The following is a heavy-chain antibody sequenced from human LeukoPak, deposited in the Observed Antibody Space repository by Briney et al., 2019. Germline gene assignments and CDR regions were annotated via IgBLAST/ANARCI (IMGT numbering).Heavy chain of an antibody. D-gene: IGHD6-13*01. Sequence: PGGSLRLSCAASGFTFSSYSMNWVRQTPGKGLEWVSSISRSSSYIYYADSVKGRFTISRDNAKNSLYLQMNSLRAEDTAVYYCARDSSSWYNYGMDVWGKGTTVTVSS. V-gene: IGHV3-21*01. CDR3: ARDSSSWYNYGMDV. CDR2: ISRSSSYI. CDR1: GFTFSSYS. J-gene: IGHJ6*04.